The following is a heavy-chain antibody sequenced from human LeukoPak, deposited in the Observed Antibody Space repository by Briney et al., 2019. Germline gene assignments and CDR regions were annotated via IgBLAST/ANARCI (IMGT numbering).Heavy chain of an antibody. CDR2: LYYSGNT. D-gene: IGHD3-10*01. CDR3: ATDNSYGSGSYYT. J-gene: IGHJ4*02. CDR1: GGSIRCYY. Sequence: SETLSLTCTVSGGSIRCYYWNWIRQPPGKGLEWFGYLYYSGNTNYNPSLKSRVTISVDTSKNQFSLKLSSVTAADTAVYYCATDNSYGSGSYYTWGQGTLVTVSS. V-gene: IGHV4-59*12.